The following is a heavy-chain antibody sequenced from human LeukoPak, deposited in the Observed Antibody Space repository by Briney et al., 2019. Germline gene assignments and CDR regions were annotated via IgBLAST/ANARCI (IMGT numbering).Heavy chain of an antibody. J-gene: IGHJ4*02. V-gene: IGHV3-23*01. CDR2: ISGSGGST. CDR1: GFTFSSYA. Sequence: GGSLRLSCAASGFTFSSYAMSWVRQAPGKGLEWVSAISGSGGSTYYADSVKGRFTISRDNSKNTLYLQMNSLRAEDTAVYYCAKPFLDSSGYGDFDYWGQGTLVTVCS. D-gene: IGHD3-22*01. CDR3: AKPFLDSSGYGDFDY.